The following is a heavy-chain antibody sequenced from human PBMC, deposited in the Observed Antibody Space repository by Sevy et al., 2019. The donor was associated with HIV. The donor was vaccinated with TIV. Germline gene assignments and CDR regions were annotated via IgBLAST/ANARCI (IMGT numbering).Heavy chain of an antibody. CDR1: GGTFSSYA. V-gene: IGHV1-69*13. J-gene: IGHJ6*02. D-gene: IGHD6-13*01. CDR3: ARDLGRSSWSNYYYGMDV. CDR2: IIPIFGTA. Sequence: ASVKVSCKASGGTFSSYAISWVRQAPGQGLEWMGGIIPIFGTANYAQKFQGRVTITADESTSTAYMELSSLRSEDTVVYYCARDLGRSSWSNYYYGMDVWGQGTTVTVSS.